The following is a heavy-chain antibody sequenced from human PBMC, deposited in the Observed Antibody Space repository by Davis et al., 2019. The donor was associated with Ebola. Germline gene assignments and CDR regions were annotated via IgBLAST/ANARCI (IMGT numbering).Heavy chain of an antibody. CDR3: ARTSIVGTSTTASDI. Sequence: AASVKVSCKASGYIFKNYAISWVRQAPGQGLEWMGWISVYNGNTNYAQKVQGRVTMTTDTSTGTAYLDLRSLRSDDTAVYFCARTSIVGTSTTASDIWGQGTLVTVSS. V-gene: IGHV1-18*01. CDR1: GYIFKNYA. J-gene: IGHJ3*02. D-gene: IGHD1-26*01. CDR2: ISVYNGNT.